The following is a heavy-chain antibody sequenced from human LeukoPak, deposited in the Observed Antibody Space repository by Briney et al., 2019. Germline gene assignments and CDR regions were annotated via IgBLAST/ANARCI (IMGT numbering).Heavy chain of an antibody. CDR2: VIPIFGTA. D-gene: IGHD6-13*01. CDR3: ARTYSSSWPPPASHWYFDL. CDR1: GGTLTSYA. Sequence: SVMVSCKASGGTLTSYAISWVRQAPGQGVEWMGGVIPIFGTAKYAQKLQGRVTITTDESTTTAYMELSSLRSEDTAVYYCARTYSSSWPPPASHWYFDLWGRGTLVTVSS. J-gene: IGHJ2*01. V-gene: IGHV1-69*05.